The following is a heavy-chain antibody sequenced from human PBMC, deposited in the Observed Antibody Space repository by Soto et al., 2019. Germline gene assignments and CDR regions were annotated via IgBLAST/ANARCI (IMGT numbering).Heavy chain of an antibody. D-gene: IGHD6-13*01. V-gene: IGHV3-30-3*01. CDR3: ARDWKQPLVMYNFDY. Sequence: GSLRLSCAASGFTFSSYATHCVRQAPGKGLEWVAVISYDGSNKYYADSVKGRFTISRDNSKNTLYLQMNSVRAEDTAVYYCARDWKQPLVMYNFDYWGQGTLVTVSS. J-gene: IGHJ4*02. CDR2: ISYDGSNK. CDR1: GFTFSSYA.